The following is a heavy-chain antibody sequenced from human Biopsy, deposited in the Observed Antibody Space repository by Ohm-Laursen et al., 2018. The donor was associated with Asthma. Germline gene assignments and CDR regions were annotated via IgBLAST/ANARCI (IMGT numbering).Heavy chain of an antibody. CDR2: LIPVLGTA. D-gene: IGHD5-12*01. V-gene: IGHV1-69*13. J-gene: IGHJ6*02. Sequence: GASVTVSCKASGDSLGSFINYAISWVRQAPRQGLEWMGGLIPVLGTADYAPMFEGRVTITADESTSTAYLELTSLRFEDTAVYYCARGYSGTDRIVYYYSGMEVWGQGTTVTVSS. CDR3: ARGYSGTDRIVYYYSGMEV. CDR1: GDSLGSFINYA.